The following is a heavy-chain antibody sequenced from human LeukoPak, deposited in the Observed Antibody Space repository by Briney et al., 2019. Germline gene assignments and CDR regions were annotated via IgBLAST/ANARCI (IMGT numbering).Heavy chain of an antibody. V-gene: IGHV1-69*13. J-gene: IGHJ4*02. D-gene: IGHD5-18*01. CDR2: IIPIFGTA. CDR3: ARGVGYSYGPSDY. CDR1: GYTFTSYD. Sequence: GASVKVSCKASGYTFTSYDINWVRQAPGQGLEWMGGIIPIFGTANYAQKFQGRVTITADESTSTAYMELSSLRSEDTAVYYCARGVGYSYGPSDYWGQGTLVTVSS.